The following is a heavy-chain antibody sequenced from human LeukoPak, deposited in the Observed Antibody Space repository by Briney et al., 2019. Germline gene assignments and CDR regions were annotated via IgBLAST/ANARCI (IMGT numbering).Heavy chain of an antibody. V-gene: IGHV4-39*01. CDR1: GGSISSSSYY. CDR2: IYYSGST. CDR3: ARDLPAAMSGNPNWFDP. J-gene: IGHJ5*02. Sequence: SETLSPTCTVSGGSISSSSYYWGWIRQPPGKGLEWIGSIYYSGSTYYNPSLKSRVTISVDTSKNQFSLKLSSVTAADTAVYYCARDLPAAMSGNPNWFDPWGQGTLVTVSS. D-gene: IGHD2-2*01.